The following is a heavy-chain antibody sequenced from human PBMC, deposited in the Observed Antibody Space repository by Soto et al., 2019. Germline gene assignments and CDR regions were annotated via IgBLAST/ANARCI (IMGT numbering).Heavy chain of an antibody. V-gene: IGHV1-58*01. CDR3: AAAVTMSYNKAPYAFDM. D-gene: IGHD1-26*01. CDR2: ILVASGGT. J-gene: IGHJ3*02. CDR1: GFPFGNSA. Sequence: SVKVSCKASGFPFGNSAVHWVRHARGQRLEWMGWILVASGGTNYAENFEERVTIARDMSTSTAYMELSSLRSEDIAVYFCAAAVTMSYNKAPYAFDMWAQGTLVTVSS.